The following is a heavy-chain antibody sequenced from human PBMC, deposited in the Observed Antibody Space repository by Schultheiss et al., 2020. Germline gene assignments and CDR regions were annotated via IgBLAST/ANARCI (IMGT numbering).Heavy chain of an antibody. CDR3: ARVPSDSGTANYYYYGMDV. Sequence: ASVKVSCKASGYTFTSYDINWVRQATGQGLEWMGWINPNSGGTNYAQKFQGWVTMTRNTSISTAYMELSSLRSEDTAVYYCARVPSDSGTANYYYYGMDVWGQGTTVTVS. D-gene: IGHD1-26*01. J-gene: IGHJ6*02. CDR2: INPNSGGT. CDR1: GYTFTSYD. V-gene: IGHV1-8*01.